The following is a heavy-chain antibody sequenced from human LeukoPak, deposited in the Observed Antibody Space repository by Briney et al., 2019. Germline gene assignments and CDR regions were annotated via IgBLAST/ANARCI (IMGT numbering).Heavy chain of an antibody. CDR2: TYYRSKWYN. CDR1: GDSVSSNSAA. D-gene: IGHD2-15*01. CDR3: ARSPGELPSSLFDP. J-gene: IGHJ5*02. V-gene: IGHV6-1*01. Sequence: SQTLSLACAISGDSVSSNSAAWNWIRQSPSRGLEWLGRTYYRSKWYNDYAVSVKSRITINPDTSKNQFSLQLNSVTPEDTAVYYCARSPGELPSSLFDPWGQGTLVTVSS.